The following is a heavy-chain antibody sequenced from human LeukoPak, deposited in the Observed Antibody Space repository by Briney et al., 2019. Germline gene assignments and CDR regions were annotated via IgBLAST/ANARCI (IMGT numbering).Heavy chain of an antibody. J-gene: IGHJ3*02. CDR2: IDWDDDK. Sequence: SGPTLVNPTQTLTLTCTFSGFSLSTSGMRVSWIRQPPGKALEWLARIDWDDDKFYSTSLKTRLTISKDTSKNQVVLTMTNMDPVGTATYYCARMVNGVAGSDDAFDIWGQGTMVTVSS. D-gene: IGHD6-19*01. CDR3: ARMVNGVAGSDDAFDI. V-gene: IGHV2-70*04. CDR1: GFSLSTSGMR.